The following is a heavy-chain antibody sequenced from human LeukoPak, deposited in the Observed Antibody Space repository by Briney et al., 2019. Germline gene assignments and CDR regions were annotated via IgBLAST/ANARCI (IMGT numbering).Heavy chain of an antibody. CDR1: GGSISSYY. V-gene: IGHV4-59*01. CDR2: IYYSGST. Sequence: PSETLSLTCTVSGGSISSYYWSWIRQPPGKGLEWIGYIYYSGSTNYNPSLESRVTISVDTSKNQFSLKLSSVTASDTAVYYCARDFGNYYDSSGYYGFNWFDPWGQGTLVTVSS. D-gene: IGHD3-22*01. J-gene: IGHJ5*02. CDR3: ARDFGNYYDSSGYYGFNWFDP.